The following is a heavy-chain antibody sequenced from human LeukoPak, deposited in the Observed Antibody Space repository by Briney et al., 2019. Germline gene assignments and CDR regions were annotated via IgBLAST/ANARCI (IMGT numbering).Heavy chain of an antibody. J-gene: IGHJ4*02. V-gene: IGHV1-58*01. CDR3: AASPDYYDSSGYSYYFDY. Sequence: SVKVSCKASGFTFTSSAVQWVRQAPGQRLEWIGWIVVGSGNTNYAQKFQERVTITRDMSTSTAYMELSSLRSEDTAVYYCAASPDYYDSSGYSYYFDYWGQGTLVTVSS. D-gene: IGHD3-22*01. CDR1: GFTFTSSA. CDR2: IVVGSGNT.